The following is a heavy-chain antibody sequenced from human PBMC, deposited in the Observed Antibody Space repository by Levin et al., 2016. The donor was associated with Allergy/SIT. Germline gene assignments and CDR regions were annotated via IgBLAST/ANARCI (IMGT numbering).Heavy chain of an antibody. CDR3: AKDLSHYGGNSYYFDY. CDR1: GFTFSSYA. CDR2: ISGSGGST. Sequence: GGSLRLSCAASGFTFSSYAMSWVRQAPGKGLEWVSAISGSGGSTYYADSVKGRFTISRDNSKNTLYLQMNSLRAEDTAVYYCAKDLSHYGGNSYYFDYWGQGTLVTVSS. J-gene: IGHJ4*02. V-gene: IGHV3-23*01. D-gene: IGHD4-23*01.